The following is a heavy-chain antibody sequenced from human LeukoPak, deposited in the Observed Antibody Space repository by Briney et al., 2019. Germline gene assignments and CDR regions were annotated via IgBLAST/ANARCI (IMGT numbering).Heavy chain of an antibody. CDR2: IYYSGST. D-gene: IGHD3-3*01. Sequence: SETLSLTCTVSGGSISSYYWSWIRQPPGKGLEWIGYIYYSGSTNYNPSLKSRVTISVDTSKNQFSLKLSSMTAADTAVYYCARTGRRGDFWSGYYLTYFDYWGQGTLVTVSS. CDR3: ARTGRRGDFWSGYYLTYFDY. CDR1: GGSISSYY. V-gene: IGHV4-59*01. J-gene: IGHJ4*02.